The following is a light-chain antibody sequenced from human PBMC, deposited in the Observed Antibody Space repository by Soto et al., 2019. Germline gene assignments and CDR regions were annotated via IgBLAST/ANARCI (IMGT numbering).Light chain of an antibody. CDR2: AAS. CDR1: QSISSY. CDR3: HQSYSTRT. V-gene: IGKV1-39*01. J-gene: IGKJ1*01. Sequence: DIQRTQSPSSLSASVGDRVTITCRASQSISSYLNWYQQKPGKAPKLLIYAASTLQSGVPSRFSGSGSGTDFTLTISSLQPYDFAPYYCHQSYSTRTFGQGTMVDIK.